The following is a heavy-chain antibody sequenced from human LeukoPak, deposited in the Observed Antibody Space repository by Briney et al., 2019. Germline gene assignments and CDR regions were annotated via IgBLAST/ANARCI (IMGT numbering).Heavy chain of an antibody. CDR2: INPNNGGT. J-gene: IGHJ4*02. D-gene: IGHD5/OR15-5a*01. CDR3: ARAVSHNFEF. CDR1: GYTFSVYY. Sequence: ASVKVSCEASGYTFSVYYMHWVRQAPGRGLEWMGWINPNNGGTNYAQKLQGRVTMTRDTSISIAYMELSRLTSDDTAVYYCARAVSHNFEFWGQGSLVTVSS. V-gene: IGHV1-2*02.